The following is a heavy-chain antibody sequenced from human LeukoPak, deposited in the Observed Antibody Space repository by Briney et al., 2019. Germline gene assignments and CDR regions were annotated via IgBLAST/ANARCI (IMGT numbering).Heavy chain of an antibody. CDR3: ARGKYFDY. J-gene: IGHJ4*02. Sequence: SETLSLTCAVSGYSISSGYYWGWIRQPPGKGLEWIGSIYHSGSTYYNPSLKSRVTISVDTSKNQFSLKLSSVTAADTAVYYCARGKYFDYWGRGTLVTVSS. CDR2: IYHSGST. CDR1: GYSISSGYY. V-gene: IGHV4-38-2*01.